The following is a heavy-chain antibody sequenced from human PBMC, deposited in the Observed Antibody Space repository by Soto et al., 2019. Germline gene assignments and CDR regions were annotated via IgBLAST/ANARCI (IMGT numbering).Heavy chain of an antibody. CDR3: ATRPAASNWFDP. J-gene: IGHJ5*02. Sequence: SETLSLTCTVSGGSISSYYWSWIRQPPGKGLEWIGEINHSGSTNYNPSLKSRVTISVDTSKNQFSLKLSSVTAADTAVYYCATRPAASNWFDPWGQGTLVTVSS. CDR1: GGSISSYY. CDR2: INHSGST. D-gene: IGHD2-2*01. V-gene: IGHV4-34*01.